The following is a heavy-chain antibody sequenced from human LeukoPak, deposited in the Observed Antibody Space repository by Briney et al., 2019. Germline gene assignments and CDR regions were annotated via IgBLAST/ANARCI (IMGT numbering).Heavy chain of an antibody. Sequence: PGGSLRLSCVASGFTFSSKWMSWVRQAPGKGLEWVANIKEDGSEKYYVDSVKGRFTISRDNAKNSLFLQMNSLRVEDTAVYYCARDDLKEWSLGYWGQGTLVTVSS. J-gene: IGHJ4*02. CDR3: ARDDLKEWSLGY. CDR2: IKEDGSEK. CDR1: GFTFSSKW. D-gene: IGHD3-3*01. V-gene: IGHV3-7*01.